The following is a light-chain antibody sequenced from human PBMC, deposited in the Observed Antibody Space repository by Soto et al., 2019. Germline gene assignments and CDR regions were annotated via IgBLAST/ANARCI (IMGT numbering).Light chain of an antibody. Sequence: QTVVTQEPSFSVSPGGTDTLTCGLSSGPVFTSSYPNWYQQTPGQAPRTLIFNTNTRSSGVPDRFSGSILGDKAALTITGAQADDDSYYYCLLYLGGGIWVFGGGTKVTVL. CDR3: LLYLGGGIWV. CDR2: NTN. CDR1: SGPVFTSSY. J-gene: IGLJ3*02. V-gene: IGLV8-61*01.